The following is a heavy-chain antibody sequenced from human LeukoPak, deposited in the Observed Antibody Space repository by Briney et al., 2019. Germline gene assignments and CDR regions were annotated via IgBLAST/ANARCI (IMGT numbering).Heavy chain of an antibody. Sequence: ASVKVSCKASGYTFTSYDINWVRQATGQGLEWMGWISAYNGNTNYAQKLQGRVTMTTDTSTSTAYMELRSLRSDDTAVYYCARDRGYGGNSYYFDYWGQGTLVTVSS. D-gene: IGHD4-23*01. CDR3: ARDRGYGGNSYYFDY. J-gene: IGHJ4*02. CDR1: GYTFTSYD. CDR2: ISAYNGNT. V-gene: IGHV1-18*01.